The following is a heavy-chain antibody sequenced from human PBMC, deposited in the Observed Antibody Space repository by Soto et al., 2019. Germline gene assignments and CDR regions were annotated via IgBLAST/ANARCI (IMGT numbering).Heavy chain of an antibody. V-gene: IGHV3-23*01. J-gene: IGHJ4*02. Sequence: GGSLTLTWTASGFTFSNYAMHWVRQAPGKGLEWVSGIGVSGTDTYYADSVKGRFTISRDNSKNTVYLQMNSLRVDDTAVYYCAKKTGGTHPFDYWGQGTLVTVSS. D-gene: IGHD3-16*01. CDR2: IGVSGTDT. CDR1: GFTFSNYA. CDR3: AKKTGGTHPFDY.